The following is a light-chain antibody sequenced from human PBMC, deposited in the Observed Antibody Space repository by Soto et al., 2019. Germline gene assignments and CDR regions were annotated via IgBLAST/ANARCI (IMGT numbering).Light chain of an antibody. Sequence: EIVMTESPATLSVSAGGRATLSCRASQSISDTLACYQHKPGQAPRLLIYGASRRATGFPARFSGSGSGTDFTLTIISLQSEDLAVYYCQQYDNWPWTFGQGTKVDI. CDR1: QSISDT. V-gene: IGKV3-15*01. J-gene: IGKJ1*01. CDR2: GAS. CDR3: QQYDNWPWT.